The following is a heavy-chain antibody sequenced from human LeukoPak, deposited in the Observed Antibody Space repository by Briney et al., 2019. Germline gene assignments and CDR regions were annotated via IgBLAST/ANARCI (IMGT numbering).Heavy chain of an antibody. V-gene: IGHV4-39*01. CDR3: GRLGRSAYYYGMGV. CDR2: LYYSVST. J-gene: IGHJ6*02. CDR1: GGSVSSTTYY. Sequence: SETLSLTCTVSGGSVSSTTYYWGWIRQPPGKGLEWIGSLYYSVSTHYNPSLKSRVTISADTSKNQFSLKLNSVTAADTAVYYCGRLGRSAYYYGMGVWGQGTTVTVSS. D-gene: IGHD3-10*01.